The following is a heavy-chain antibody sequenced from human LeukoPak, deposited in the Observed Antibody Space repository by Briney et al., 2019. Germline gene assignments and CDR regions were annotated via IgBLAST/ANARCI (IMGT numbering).Heavy chain of an antibody. CDR1: GFSLSTSGVG. J-gene: IGHJ3*02. CDR3: AHGVRNGWFGELYAFDI. Sequence: SGPTLVKPTQTLTLTCTFSGFSLSTSGVGVGWIRQPPGKALEWLALIYWDDDKRYSPSLKSRLTITKDTSKNQVVLTMTNMDPVDTATYYCAHGVRNGWFGELYAFDIWGQGTMVTVSS. CDR2: IYWDDDK. V-gene: IGHV2-5*02. D-gene: IGHD3-10*01.